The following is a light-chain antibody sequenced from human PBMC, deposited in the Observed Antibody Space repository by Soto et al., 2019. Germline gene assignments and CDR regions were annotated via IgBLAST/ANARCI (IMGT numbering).Light chain of an antibody. CDR3: QQYFNWPLTWT. V-gene: IGKV3-15*01. Sequence: EVVLTQSPATLSVSAGGTVTLSCRASQSVRTNVAWYQQIPGQAPRLLVHGASTRATGVPARFTGSGSGIEFSLTISSLLSEDSAFYYCQQYFNWPLTWTFGPGTKVQIK. CDR2: GAS. CDR1: QSVRTN. J-gene: IGKJ1*01.